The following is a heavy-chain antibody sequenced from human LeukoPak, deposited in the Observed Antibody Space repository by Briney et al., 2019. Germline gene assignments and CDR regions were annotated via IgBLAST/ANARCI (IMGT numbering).Heavy chain of an antibody. Sequence: SETLSLTCNVSGVSLNNYYWTWVRQPPGKGLEWIGYTFDIGNTNYNPSLKSRATISLDRSKNQFSLRLNSVTAADTAVYYCAKGMMPDWFDPWGQGTLVTVST. D-gene: IGHD2-2*01. CDR1: GVSLNNYY. CDR3: AKGMMPDWFDP. J-gene: IGHJ5*02. CDR2: TFDIGNT. V-gene: IGHV4-59*01.